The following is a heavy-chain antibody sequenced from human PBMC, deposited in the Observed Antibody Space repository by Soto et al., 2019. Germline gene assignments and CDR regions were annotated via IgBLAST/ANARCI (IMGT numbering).Heavy chain of an antibody. CDR1: GYSFTSYW. CDR2: IDPSDSYT. J-gene: IGHJ4*02. Sequence: PGESLKISCKGSGYSFTSYWISWVRQMPGKGLEWMGRIDPSDSYTNYSPAFQGNVTISADKSITTSYLQWSSFMALDTAMYYCARIDDPSQYYWGKGTLVTVSS. CDR3: ARIDDPSQYY. D-gene: IGHD3-16*01. V-gene: IGHV5-10-1*01.